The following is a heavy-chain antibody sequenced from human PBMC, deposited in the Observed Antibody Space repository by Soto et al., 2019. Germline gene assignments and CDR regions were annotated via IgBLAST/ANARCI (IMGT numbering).Heavy chain of an antibody. V-gene: IGHV4-59*01. CDR2: IYYSGNT. D-gene: IGHD5-12*01. J-gene: IGHJ5*02. Sequence: PSATLSLTCTASSGSIRSYHWGWIRQPPGKGLEWIGCIYYSGNTNYNPSLKSRVTISVDTSKNQFSLNLNSVTAADTAVYYCARGRSNIVSQFDPWGQGTLVTVSS. CDR3: ARGRSNIVSQFDP. CDR1: SGSIRSYH.